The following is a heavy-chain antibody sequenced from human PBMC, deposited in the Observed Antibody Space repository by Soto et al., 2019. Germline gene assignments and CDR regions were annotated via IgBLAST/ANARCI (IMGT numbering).Heavy chain of an antibody. J-gene: IGHJ4*02. CDR1: GGTFSSYA. CDR3: ARVLDYGVPSVYYFDY. D-gene: IGHD4-17*01. CDR2: IIPIFGTA. Sequence: ASVKVSCKASGGTFSSYAISWVRQAPGQGLEWMGGIIPIFGTANYAQKFQGRVTITADESTSTAYMELSSLRSEDTAVYYCARVLDYGVPSVYYFDYWGQGTLVTVSS. V-gene: IGHV1-69*13.